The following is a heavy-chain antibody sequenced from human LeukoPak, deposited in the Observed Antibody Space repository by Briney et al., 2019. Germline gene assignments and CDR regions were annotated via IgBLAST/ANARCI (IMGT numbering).Heavy chain of an antibody. CDR1: GGSISSSSYY. CDR3: ARAGFLEWLSPSDWFDP. V-gene: IGHV4-39*07. D-gene: IGHD3-3*01. CDR2: IYYSGST. Sequence: SGTLSLTCTVSGGSISSSSYYWGWIRQPPGKGLEWIGSIYYSGSTYYNPSLKSRVTISVDTSKNQFSLKLSSVTAADTAVYYCARAGFLEWLSPSDWFDPWGQGTLVTVSS. J-gene: IGHJ5*02.